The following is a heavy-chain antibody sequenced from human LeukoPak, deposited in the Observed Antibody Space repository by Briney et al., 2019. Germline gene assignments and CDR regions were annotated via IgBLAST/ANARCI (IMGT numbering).Heavy chain of an antibody. Sequence: GGSLRLSCAVSGVSVSSNYMCWARQAPGKGLEWVSVIYSGGSTYYSDSVKGRVTISRDNSKNMLYLQMNSLRVEDTAMYYCAPHDWFESWGQGTLVTVSS. J-gene: IGHJ5*01. CDR1: GVSVSSNY. CDR3: APHDWFES. V-gene: IGHV3-66*01. CDR2: IYSGGST.